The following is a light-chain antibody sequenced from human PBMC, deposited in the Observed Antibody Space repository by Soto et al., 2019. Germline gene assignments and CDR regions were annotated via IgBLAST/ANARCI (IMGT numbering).Light chain of an antibody. V-gene: IGKV1-5*03. CDR3: QHYNSS. Sequence: DIQMTQSPSTLSASVGDRVTITCRASQSISSWLAWYQQKPGKAPKLLIDKASSFEGGFPSRFSGSGSGTEFTLTISSLQPDDFAIYYCQHYNSSFGQGTKLEIK. J-gene: IGKJ2*01. CDR1: QSISSW. CDR2: KAS.